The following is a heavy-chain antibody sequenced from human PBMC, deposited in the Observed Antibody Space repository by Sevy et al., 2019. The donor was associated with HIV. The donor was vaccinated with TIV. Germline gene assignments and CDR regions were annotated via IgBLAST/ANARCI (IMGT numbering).Heavy chain of an antibody. Sequence: GGSLRLSCTASGFTFSSYAMYWVRQAPGKGLEWVAVISYDGNNKDYVHSVKGRFTISRDNSKNTLYLQMNSLRAEDTAVYYCASHYYDFTGYYYPLHYWGQGTLVTVSS. D-gene: IGHD3-22*01. CDR1: GFTFSSYA. J-gene: IGHJ4*02. CDR3: ASHYYDFTGYYYPLHY. CDR2: ISYDGNNK. V-gene: IGHV3-30*04.